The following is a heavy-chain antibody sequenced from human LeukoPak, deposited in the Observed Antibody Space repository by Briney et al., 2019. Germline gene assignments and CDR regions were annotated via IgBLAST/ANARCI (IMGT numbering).Heavy chain of an antibody. D-gene: IGHD3-3*01. Sequence: GGSLRLSCAASGFIVSSNYMSWVRQARGEGLEWVSVIYRGGSTYYADSVKGRFTISRDNSKYTLYLQMNSLRAEDTAVYYCARDRVYYDFWRCYRGSNGMDVWGQGTTVTVSS. J-gene: IGHJ6*02. CDR2: IYRGGST. CDR3: ARDRVYYDFWRCYRGSNGMDV. CDR1: GFIVSSNY. V-gene: IGHV3-66*02.